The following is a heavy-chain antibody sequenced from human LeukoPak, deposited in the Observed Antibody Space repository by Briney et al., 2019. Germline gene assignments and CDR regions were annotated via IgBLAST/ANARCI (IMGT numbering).Heavy chain of an antibody. Sequence: SETLSLTCTVSGGSISSSSYYWGWLRQPPGKGLEWIGSIYYSGSTYYNPSLKSRVTISVDTSKNQISLKLSSVTAADTAVYYCARGDYYGSGSLDYWGQGTLVTVSS. V-gene: IGHV4-39*01. D-gene: IGHD3-10*01. CDR3: ARGDYYGSGSLDY. CDR2: IYYSGST. CDR1: GGSISSSSYY. J-gene: IGHJ4*02.